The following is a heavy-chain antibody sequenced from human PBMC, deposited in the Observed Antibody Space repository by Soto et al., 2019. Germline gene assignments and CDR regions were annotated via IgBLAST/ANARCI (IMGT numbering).Heavy chain of an antibody. Sequence: GGSLRLSCAASGFTFSSYGMYWVRQAPGKGLEWGAVISYDGSNKYYADSVKGRFTISRDNSKNTLYLQMNSLRAEDTAVYYCAIAPSPCSGGSCLVAYWGKGTTVTVSS. CDR2: ISYDGSNK. D-gene: IGHD2-15*01. V-gene: IGHV3-30*03. CDR1: GFTFSSYG. CDR3: AIAPSPCSGGSCLVAY. J-gene: IGHJ6*04.